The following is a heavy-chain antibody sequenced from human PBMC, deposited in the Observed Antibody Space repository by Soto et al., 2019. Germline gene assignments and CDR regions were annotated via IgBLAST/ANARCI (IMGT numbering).Heavy chain of an antibody. CDR1: GGSFSGYY. D-gene: IGHD6-13*01. CDR2: INHSGST. V-gene: IGHV4-34*01. CDR3: ARARPIAAAGLDY. Sequence: SETLSLTCAVYGGSFSGYYWSWIRQPPGKGLERIGEINHSGSTNYNPSLKSRVTISVDTSKNQFSLKLSSVTAADTAVYYCARARPIAAAGLDYWGQGTLVTVSS. J-gene: IGHJ4*02.